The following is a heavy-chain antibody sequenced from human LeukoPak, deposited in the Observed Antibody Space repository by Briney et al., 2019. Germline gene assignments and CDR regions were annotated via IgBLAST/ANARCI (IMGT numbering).Heavy chain of an antibody. CDR2: IFTSGTT. J-gene: IGHJ4*02. V-gene: IGHV4-4*07. CDR3: ARDRDIVVVPAAQN. Sequence: SETLSLTCTVSGDSISSDYWSWIRQPAGKGLEWIGRIFTSGTTNYSPSLKSRVTISVDTSKNQFSLKLSSVTAADTAVYYCARDRDIVVVPAAQNWGQGTLVTVSS. D-gene: IGHD2-2*01. CDR1: GDSISSDY.